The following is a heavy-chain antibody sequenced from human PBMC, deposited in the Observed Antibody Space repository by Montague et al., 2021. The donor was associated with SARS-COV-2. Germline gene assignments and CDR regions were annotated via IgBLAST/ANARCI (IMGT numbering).Heavy chain of an antibody. CDR1: GGSISTHY. J-gene: IGHJ2*01. CDR3: AGDFDL. Sequence: SETLSLTSTVSGGSISTHYWSWIRQPPGKGLEWIGYIYNSGSTNYNPSLKSRVTISVDTSKNQFSLKLRSVTAADTAVYYCAGDFDLWGRGTLVTVSS. CDR2: IYNSGST. V-gene: IGHV4-59*11.